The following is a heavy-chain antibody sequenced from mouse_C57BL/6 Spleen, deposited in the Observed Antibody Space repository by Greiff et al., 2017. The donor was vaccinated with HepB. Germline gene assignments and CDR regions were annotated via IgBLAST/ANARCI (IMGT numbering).Heavy chain of an antibody. Sequence: VQLQQSGAELARPGASVKMSCKASGYTFTSYTMHWVKQRPGQGLEWIGYINPSSGYTKYNQKFKDKATLTADKSSSTAYMQLSSLTSEDSAVYYCARSLLYYYGSSFPMDYWGQGTSVTVSS. V-gene: IGHV1-4*01. CDR1: GYTFTSYT. CDR3: ARSLLYYYGSSFPMDY. J-gene: IGHJ4*01. D-gene: IGHD1-1*01. CDR2: INPSSGYT.